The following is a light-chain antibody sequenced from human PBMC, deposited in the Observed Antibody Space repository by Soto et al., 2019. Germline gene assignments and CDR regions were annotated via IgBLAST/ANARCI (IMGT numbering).Light chain of an antibody. V-gene: IGKV1-5*03. CDR3: QQYNSYRA. CDR1: DSIGSW. Sequence: DIQMTQSPSTLSASVGDRVTITCRASDSIGSWLAWHQQKPGRVPKRLRSKASSLESGVPSRFSGSGFGTEFTITISSLQRDDFATYYCQQYNSYRAFGQGTKV. J-gene: IGKJ1*01. CDR2: KAS.